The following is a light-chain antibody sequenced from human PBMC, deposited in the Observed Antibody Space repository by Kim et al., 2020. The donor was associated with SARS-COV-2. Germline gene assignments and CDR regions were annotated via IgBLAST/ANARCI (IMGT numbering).Light chain of an antibody. CDR3: QSYDTSLGGYV. CDR1: SSNIGQSYN. CDR2: DSN. J-gene: IGLJ1*01. Sequence: QRLTICCTGSSSNIGQSYNVHWYQELPGAAPNLHIYDSNKRPSGFPDRFSGSKSGTSASLAITGLQAEDEADYYCQSYDTSLGGYVFGTGTKVTVL. V-gene: IGLV1-40*01.